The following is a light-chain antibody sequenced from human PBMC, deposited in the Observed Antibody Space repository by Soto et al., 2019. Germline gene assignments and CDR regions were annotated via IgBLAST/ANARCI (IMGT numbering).Light chain of an antibody. J-gene: IGKJ4*01. CDR2: DAS. Sequence: EIMMTQSPGTLSVSPGEKATLSCRASQSVSRYLAWYQQKPGQAPKLLIYDASNRATGIPARFSGSGSGADFTLTISSLEPEDFAVYYCQHRSNWPLTFGGGTKVDI. CDR1: QSVSRY. V-gene: IGKV3-11*01. CDR3: QHRSNWPLT.